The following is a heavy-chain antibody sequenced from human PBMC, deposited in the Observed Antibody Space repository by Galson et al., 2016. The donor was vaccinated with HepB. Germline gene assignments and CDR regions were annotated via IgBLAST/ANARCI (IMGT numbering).Heavy chain of an antibody. Sequence: SLRLSGAASGIIFRDYYMSWIRQAPGKGLEWISYTSSRRSYPKYPDSVKGRFTISRDNAENSVYLQMNSLRDGDTAVYFWAREGFTVEHFYYYGMDVWGQGTTVIVSS. CDR1: GIIFRDYY. CDR3: AREGFTVEHFYYYGMDV. V-gene: IGHV3-11*06. D-gene: IGHD4-17*01. J-gene: IGHJ6*02. CDR2: TSSRRSYP.